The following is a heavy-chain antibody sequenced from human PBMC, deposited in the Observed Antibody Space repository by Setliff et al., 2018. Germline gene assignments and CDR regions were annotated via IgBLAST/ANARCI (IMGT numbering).Heavy chain of an antibody. D-gene: IGHD1-26*01. CDR2: IYTSGST. V-gene: IGHV4-4*09. CDR1: GDSMNDNH. J-gene: IGHJ6*03. CDR3: ARAPDSGTYYNLYPYYMDV. Sequence: PSETLSLTCNVSGDSMNDNHWTWIRQPPGKGLEWIGYIYTSGSTKYNPSLRSRVTISVDTSKNQFSLRLSSVTAADTAVYYCARAPDSGTYYNLYPYYMDVWGKGTTVTVSS.